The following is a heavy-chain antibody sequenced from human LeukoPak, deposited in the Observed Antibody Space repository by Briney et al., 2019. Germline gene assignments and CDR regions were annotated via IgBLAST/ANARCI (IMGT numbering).Heavy chain of an antibody. D-gene: IGHD6-13*01. J-gene: IGHJ6*02. V-gene: IGHV4-34*01. Sequence: SETLSLTCAVYGGSFSGYYWSWIRQPPGKGLEWIGEINHSGSTNYNPSLKSRVTISVDTSKNQFSLKLSSVTAADTAVYYCARETVDSSSWLYYYYYYGMDVWGQGTTVTVSS. CDR1: GGSFSGYY. CDR2: INHSGST. CDR3: ARETVDSSSWLYYYYYYGMDV.